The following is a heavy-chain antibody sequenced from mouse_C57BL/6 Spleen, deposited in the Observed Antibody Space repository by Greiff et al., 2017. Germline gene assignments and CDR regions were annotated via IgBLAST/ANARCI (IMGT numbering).Heavy chain of an antibody. J-gene: IGHJ3*01. CDR2: ISYDGSN. V-gene: IGHV3-6*01. D-gene: IGHD1-1*01. CDR1: GYSITSGYY. CDR3: ARADYYGSRTGTWFAY. Sequence: EVQRVESGPGLVKPSQSLSLTCSVTGYSITSGYYWNWIRQFPGNKLEWMGYISYDGSNNYNPSLKNRISITRDTSKNQFFLKLNSVTTEDTATYYCARADYYGSRTGTWFAYWGQGTLVTVSA.